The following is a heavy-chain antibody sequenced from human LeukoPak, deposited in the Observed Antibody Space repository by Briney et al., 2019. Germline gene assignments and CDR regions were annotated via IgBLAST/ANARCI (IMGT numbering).Heavy chain of an antibody. V-gene: IGHV4-30-4*07. CDR3: ARGYCSGGSCYRTYYYYYMDV. CDR1: GGSISSADYS. Sequence: SETLSLTCAVSGGSISSADYSWSWIRQPPGKGLEWIGYIYYSGSTYYNPSLKSRVTISIDTSKNQFSLKLSSVTAADTAVYYCARGYCSGGSCYRTYYYYYMDVWGKGTTVTVSS. D-gene: IGHD2-15*01. CDR2: IYYSGST. J-gene: IGHJ6*03.